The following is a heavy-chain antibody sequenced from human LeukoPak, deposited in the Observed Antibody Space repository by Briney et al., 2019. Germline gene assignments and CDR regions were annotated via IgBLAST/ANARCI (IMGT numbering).Heavy chain of an antibody. CDR2: VYHSGST. D-gene: IGHD3-10*01. Sequence: PSGTLSLTCAVSGGSISSSNWWSWVRPPPGKGLEWIGEVYHSGSTNYNPSLKSRVTISVDKSKNQFSLKLSSVTAADTAVYYCARDGPPVTHITMVRGVITWYFDLWGRGTLVTVSS. J-gene: IGHJ2*01. CDR1: GGSISSSNW. V-gene: IGHV4-4*02. CDR3: ARDGPPVTHITMVRGVITWYFDL.